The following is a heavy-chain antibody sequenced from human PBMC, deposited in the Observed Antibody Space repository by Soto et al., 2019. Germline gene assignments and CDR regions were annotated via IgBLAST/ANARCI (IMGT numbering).Heavy chain of an antibody. D-gene: IGHD1-26*01. V-gene: IGHV3-73*01. CDR2: IRSKANSYAT. J-gene: IGHJ6*03. CDR1: GFTFSGSA. CDR3: TRNHWEAPQAKQKPLYYYYYMDV. Sequence: EVQLVESGGGLVQPGGSLKLSCAASGFTFSGSAMHWVRQASGKGLEWVGRIRSKANSYATAYAASVKGRFTITRDDSKNTSYLQMNRLKTEDTAVYYCTRNHWEAPQAKQKPLYYYYYMDVWGKGTTVTVSS.